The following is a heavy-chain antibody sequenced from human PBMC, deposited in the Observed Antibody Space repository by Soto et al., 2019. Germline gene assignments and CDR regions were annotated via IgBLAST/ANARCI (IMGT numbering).Heavy chain of an antibody. CDR2: IWYDGSNK. CDR1: GFTFSSYG. D-gene: IGHD4-17*01. Sequence: QVQLVESGGGVVQPGRSLRLSCAASGFTFSSYGMHWVRQAPGKGLEWVAVIWYDGSNKYYADSVKGRFTISRDNSKNTLYLQMNSLRAEDTAVYYCARDSGYGDYGLDYWGQGPLVTVSS. V-gene: IGHV3-33*01. CDR3: ARDSGYGDYGLDY. J-gene: IGHJ4*02.